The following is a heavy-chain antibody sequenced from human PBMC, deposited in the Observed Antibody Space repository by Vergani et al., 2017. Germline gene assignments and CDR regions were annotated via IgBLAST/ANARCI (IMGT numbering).Heavy chain of an antibody. V-gene: IGHV4-61*02. Sequence: QVQLQESGPGLVKPSQTLSLTCTVSGGSVSSGTYYWTWIRQPAGKGLEWFGRFHTSGFTNYNPSLKSRVTVSVDTSKNQFALKLTSVTAADTAVYYCAREGTFYHDSSGSHNWFAPWGQGTLVTVSS. CDR2: FHTSGFT. CDR3: AREGTFYHDSSGSHNWFAP. J-gene: IGHJ5*02. CDR1: GGSVSSGTYY. D-gene: IGHD3-22*01.